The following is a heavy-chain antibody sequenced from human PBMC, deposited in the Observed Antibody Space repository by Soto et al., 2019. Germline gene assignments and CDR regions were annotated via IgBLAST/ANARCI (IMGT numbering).Heavy chain of an antibody. CDR1: GFSVTANY. D-gene: IGHD5-12*01. CDR2: IFSGGGT. J-gene: IGHJ4*02. Sequence: VQVVESGGGLIQPGGSLRLSCEVSGFSVTANYMSWVRQAPGKGLEWVSVIFSGGGTDHVDSVKGRFTISRDISKSTLYLQMNSLRAEDTAVYYCHGYGYWGQGTLVTVSS. V-gene: IGHV3-53*01. CDR3: HGYGY.